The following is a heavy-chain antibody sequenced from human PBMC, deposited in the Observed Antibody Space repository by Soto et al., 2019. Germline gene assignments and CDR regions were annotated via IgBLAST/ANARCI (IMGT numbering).Heavy chain of an antibody. Sequence: VQLVESGGNLIQPGGSLRLSCAASGFTFSSYWMHWVRQAPGKGLVWVSRINSDGSSTSYVDSVKGRFTFSIDNAKNTLYLQMTSLSVEDTAVYYCARRGQEGPGLAPWGQGNLVTVSS. CDR3: ARRGQEGPGLAP. V-gene: IGHV3-74*01. J-gene: IGHJ5*02. CDR1: GFTFSSYW. CDR2: INSDGSST.